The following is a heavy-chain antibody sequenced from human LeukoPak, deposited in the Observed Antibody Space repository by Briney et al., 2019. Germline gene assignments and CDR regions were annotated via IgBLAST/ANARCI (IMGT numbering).Heavy chain of an antibody. CDR2: IIPIFGTA. CDR3: ARDGVIVGATYFDY. D-gene: IGHD1-26*01. Sequence: GASVKVSCKASGGTFSSYAISWVRQAPGQGLEWMGGIIPIFGTANYAQKFQGRVTITADKSTSTAYMELSSLRSEDTAVYYCARDGVIVGATYFDYWGQGTLVTVSS. J-gene: IGHJ4*02. V-gene: IGHV1-69*06. CDR1: GGTFSSYA.